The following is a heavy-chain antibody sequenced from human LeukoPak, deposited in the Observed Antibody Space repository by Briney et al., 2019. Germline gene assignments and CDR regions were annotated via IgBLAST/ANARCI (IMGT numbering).Heavy chain of an antibody. V-gene: IGHV3-23*01. CDR2: ISGSGGST. CDR3: AKIPYSSGWVQNWFDP. CDR1: GFTFGTYA. D-gene: IGHD6-19*01. J-gene: IGHJ5*02. Sequence: GGSLRLSCAASGFTFGTYAMSWVRQAPGKGLEWISAISGSGGSTYYADSVKGRFTISRDNSKNTLYLQMNSLRAEDTAVYYCAKIPYSSGWVQNWFDPWGQGTLVTVSS.